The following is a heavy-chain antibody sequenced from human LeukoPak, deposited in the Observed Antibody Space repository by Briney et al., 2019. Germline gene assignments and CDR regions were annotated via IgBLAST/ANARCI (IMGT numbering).Heavy chain of an antibody. CDR3: ARSNYVWGSYRPRQSDAFDI. D-gene: IGHD3-16*02. J-gene: IGHJ3*02. CDR2: INHSGST. Sequence: PSETLSLTCAVYGGSFSGYYWSWIRQPPGKGLEWIGEINHSGSTNYNPSLKSRVTISVDTSKNKFSLKLSSVTAADTAVYYCARSNYVWGSYRPRQSDAFDIWGQGTMVTVSS. CDR1: GGSFSGYY. V-gene: IGHV4-34*01.